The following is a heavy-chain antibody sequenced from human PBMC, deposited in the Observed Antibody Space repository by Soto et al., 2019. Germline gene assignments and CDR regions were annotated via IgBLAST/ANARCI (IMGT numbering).Heavy chain of an antibody. CDR2: ISSSGGGT. V-gene: IGHV3-23*01. J-gene: IGHJ4*02. CDR3: AKHSTVGTALTHFDC. CDR1: GFTFSDYV. Sequence: EVLLLESGGGLVQPGGSLRLSCAASGFTFSDYVMTWVRQAPGKGLEWVSTISSSGGGTYYADSVKGRFTVSRDNTRNTLDLQMSSLRVEDTAVYYCAKHSTVGTALTHFDCWGQGTLVTVSS. D-gene: IGHD2-21*02.